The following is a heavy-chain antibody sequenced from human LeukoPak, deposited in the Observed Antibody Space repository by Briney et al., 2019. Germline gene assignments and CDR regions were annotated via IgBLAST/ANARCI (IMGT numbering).Heavy chain of an antibody. Sequence: PSETLSLTCTVSGGSISSYYWSRIRQPPGKGLEWIGYIYYSGSTNYNPSLKSRVTISVDTSKNQFSLKLSSVTAADTAVYYCARHGIAARHYYYYGMDVWGQGTTVTVPS. J-gene: IGHJ6*02. CDR1: GGSISSYY. CDR3: ARHGIAARHYYYYGMDV. D-gene: IGHD6-6*01. V-gene: IGHV4-59*08. CDR2: IYYSGST.